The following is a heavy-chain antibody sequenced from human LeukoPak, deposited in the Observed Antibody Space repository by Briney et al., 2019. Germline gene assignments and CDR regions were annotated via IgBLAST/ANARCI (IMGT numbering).Heavy chain of an antibody. V-gene: IGHV5-51*01. Sequence: GESLKISCKGSGYSFTSSWIGWVRQMPGKGLEWMGIVFPADSDTRYSPSFQGQVTISADKSINTAYLQWSSLKASDTAMYYCARHRGGYCSGGSCYHDYWGQGTLVTVSS. CDR3: ARHRGGYCSGGSCYHDY. J-gene: IGHJ4*02. CDR1: GYSFTSSW. CDR2: VFPADSDT. D-gene: IGHD2-15*01.